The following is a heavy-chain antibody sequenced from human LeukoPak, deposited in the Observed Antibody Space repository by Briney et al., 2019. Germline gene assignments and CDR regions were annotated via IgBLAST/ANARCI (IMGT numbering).Heavy chain of an antibody. D-gene: IGHD5-12*01. CDR2: IYYSGTT. V-gene: IGHV4-39*01. Sequence: GSLRLSCAASGFTVSSNHMSWVRQAPGKGLEWIGSIYYSGTTYYNPSLKSRVTISVDTSKTQFSLKVSSVTAADTAVYYCVRQNLLVATSNPTFDFWGQGTLVTVSS. J-gene: IGHJ4*02. CDR3: VRQNLLVATSNPTFDF. CDR1: GFTVSSNH.